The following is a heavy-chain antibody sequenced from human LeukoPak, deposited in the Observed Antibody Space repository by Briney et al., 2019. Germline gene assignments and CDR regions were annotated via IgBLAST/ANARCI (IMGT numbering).Heavy chain of an antibody. CDR2: ISTTSSYI. Sequence: GGSLRLSCASSGFTFSLYWMHWVRQAPGKGLEWVSSISTTSSYIYYADSVKGRFTISRDNAKNSLYLQMNSLRAEDTAVYSCARSFRGHYDSSGYDYWGQGTLVTVSS. J-gene: IGHJ4*02. CDR3: ARSFRGHYDSSGYDY. V-gene: IGHV3-21*01. CDR1: GFTFSLYW. D-gene: IGHD3-22*01.